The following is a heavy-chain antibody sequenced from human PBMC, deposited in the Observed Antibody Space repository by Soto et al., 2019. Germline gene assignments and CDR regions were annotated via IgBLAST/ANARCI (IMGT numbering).Heavy chain of an antibody. J-gene: IGHJ5*02. V-gene: IGHV4-59*01. CDR2: IYYSGST. D-gene: IGHD3-10*01. CDR3: ARAMVRGVIPDWFDP. Sequence: SETLSLTCTVSGGSISSYYWSWIRQPPGKGLEWIGYIYYSGSTNYNPSLKSRVTISVDTSKNQFSLKLSSVTAADTAVYYCARAMVRGVIPDWFDPWGQGTLVTVS. CDR1: GGSISSYY.